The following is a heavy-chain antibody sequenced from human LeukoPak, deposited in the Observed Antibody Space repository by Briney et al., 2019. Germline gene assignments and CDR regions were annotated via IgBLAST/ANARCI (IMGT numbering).Heavy chain of an antibody. CDR3: ARDRSREQWLVPNAFDI. J-gene: IGHJ3*02. Sequence: PGGSLRLSCAASGFTFSSYSMNWVRQAPGKGLEWVSYISSSSSTIYYADSVKGRFTISRDNAKNSLYLQMNSLRAEDTAVYYCARDRSREQWLVPNAFDIWGQGTMVTVSS. CDR1: GFTFSSYS. CDR2: ISSSSSTI. V-gene: IGHV3-48*04. D-gene: IGHD6-19*01.